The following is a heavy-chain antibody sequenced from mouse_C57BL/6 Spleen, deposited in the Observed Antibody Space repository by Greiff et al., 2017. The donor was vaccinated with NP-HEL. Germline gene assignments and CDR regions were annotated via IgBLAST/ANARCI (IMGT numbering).Heavy chain of an antibody. J-gene: IGHJ1*03. Sequence: EVQLQESGGGLVQPGGSMKLSCAASGFTFSDAWMDWVRQSPEKGLEWVAEIRNKANNHATYYAESVKGRFTISRDDSKSSVYLQMNSLRAEDTGIYYCTRAGGIWYFDVWGTGTTVTVSS. CDR1: GFTFSDAW. CDR2: IRNKANNHAT. CDR3: TRAGGIWYFDV. V-gene: IGHV6-6*01.